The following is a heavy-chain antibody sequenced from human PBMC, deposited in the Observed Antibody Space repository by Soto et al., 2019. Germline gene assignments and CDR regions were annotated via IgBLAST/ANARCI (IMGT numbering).Heavy chain of an antibody. D-gene: IGHD4-17*01. J-gene: IGHJ6*03. CDR1: GFTFSSYN. CDR3: AGGGINYGDYRSMDV. Sequence: EVQLVESGGGLVKPGGSLSLSCAASGFTFSSYNMNWVRQAPGTGLEWVSYLSSSSTYIYYADSVKGRLTISRDKAKNSLYMQMESRRAEDTAVYYCAGGGINYGDYRSMDVWGKGTTVTVSS. V-gene: IGHV3-21*01. CDR2: LSSSSTYI.